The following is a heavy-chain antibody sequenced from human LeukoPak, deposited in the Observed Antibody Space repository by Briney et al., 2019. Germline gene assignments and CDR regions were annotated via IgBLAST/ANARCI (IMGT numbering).Heavy chain of an antibody. CDR2: FDPEDGET. CDR3: ATGDSSGYSSFDY. CDR1: GYTLTELS. J-gene: IGHJ4*02. Sequence: ASVKVSCKVSGYTLTELSMHWVRQAPGKGLEWMGGFDPEDGETIYAQKFQGRATMTEDTSTDTAYMELSSLRSEDTAVYYCATGDSSGYSSFDYWGQGTLVTVSS. V-gene: IGHV1-24*01. D-gene: IGHD3-22*01.